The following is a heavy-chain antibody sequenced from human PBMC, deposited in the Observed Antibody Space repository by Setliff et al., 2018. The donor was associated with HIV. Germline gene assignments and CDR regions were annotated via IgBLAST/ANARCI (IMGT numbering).Heavy chain of an antibody. CDR3: ARFRVERRLSNWFDP. Sequence: ETLSLTCTVSGGSITSYYWSWIRQPPGKGLEWIGYIYYGGSTNYNPSLRSRLTISVDTSKNQFSLKLSSVTAADTAVYYCARFRVERRLSNWFDPWGQGTLVTVSS. V-gene: IGHV4-59*01. CDR1: GGSITSYY. D-gene: IGHD1-1*01. J-gene: IGHJ5*02. CDR2: IYYGGST.